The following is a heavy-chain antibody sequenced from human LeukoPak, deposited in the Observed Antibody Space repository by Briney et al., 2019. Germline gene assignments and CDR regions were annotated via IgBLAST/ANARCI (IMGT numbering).Heavy chain of an antibody. Sequence: ASVKVSCTASGGTFSSYAISWVRQAPGQGLEWMGGIIPIFGTANYAQKFQGRVTITADESTSTAYMELSSLRSEDTAVYYCARAHYDSSGYYYHDYWGQGTLVTVSS. V-gene: IGHV1-69*13. J-gene: IGHJ4*02. CDR2: IIPIFGTA. CDR3: ARAHYDSSGYYYHDY. CDR1: GGTFSSYA. D-gene: IGHD3-22*01.